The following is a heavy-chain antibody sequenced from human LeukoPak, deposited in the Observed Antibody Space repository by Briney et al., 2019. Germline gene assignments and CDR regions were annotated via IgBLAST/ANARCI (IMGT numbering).Heavy chain of an antibody. Sequence: SETLSLTCTVSGGSISSSSYYWGWIRQPPGKGLEWIGSIYYSGSTYYNPSLKSRVTISVDTSKNQFSLKLSSVTAADTAVYYCARVESDRYYYDSSGYYYFDYWGQGTLVTVSS. CDR1: GGSISSSSYY. CDR3: ARVESDRYYYDSSGYYYFDY. CDR2: IYYSGST. D-gene: IGHD3-22*01. V-gene: IGHV4-39*07. J-gene: IGHJ4*02.